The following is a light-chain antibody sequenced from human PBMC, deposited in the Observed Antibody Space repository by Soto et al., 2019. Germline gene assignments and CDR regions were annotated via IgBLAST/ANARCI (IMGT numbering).Light chain of an antibody. J-gene: IGLJ3*02. CDR2: DVS. CDR3: SSYTTSTTRV. Sequence: QSVLTQPASVSGSPGQSITISCTGTSSDVGVYDFVSWYQQHPGKATKLMIYDVSNRPAGVSNRFSGSKSGNTAALTISGLQAEDEADYYCSSYTTSTTRVFGGGTKVTVL. V-gene: IGLV2-14*03. CDR1: SSDVGVYDF.